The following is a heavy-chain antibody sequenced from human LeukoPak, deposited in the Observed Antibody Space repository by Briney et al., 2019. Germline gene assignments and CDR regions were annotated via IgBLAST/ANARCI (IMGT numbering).Heavy chain of an antibody. CDR1: GFTFTSYW. V-gene: IGHV3-7*01. Sequence: PGGSLRLSCAASGFTFTSYWMIGVRQAPGKGLEGGANIKQDGSQKYYVDAVRCRFTISRDNAKKSVFLQMHSLRAEDTAVYYCARDSQLCTYYNCRGDAFDIWGQGTMVTVTS. J-gene: IGHJ3*02. CDR3: ARDSQLCTYYNCRGDAFDI. CDR2: IKQDGSQK. D-gene: IGHD1-1*01.